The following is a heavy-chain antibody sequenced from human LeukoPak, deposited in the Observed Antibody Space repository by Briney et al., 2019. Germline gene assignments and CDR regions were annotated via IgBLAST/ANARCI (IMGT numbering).Heavy chain of an antibody. J-gene: IGHJ4*02. CDR2: ISGSGGST. V-gene: IGHV3-23*01. CDR1: GFTFSSYA. D-gene: IGHD5-24*01. Sequence: PGGSLRLSCAASGFTFSSYAMSWVRQAPGKGLEWVSAISGSGGSTYYADSVKGRFTISRDNSKNTLYLQMNSLRAEDTAVYYCAKRKDGYNFRISNFFDYWGQGTLVTVSS. CDR3: AKRKDGYNFRISNFFDY.